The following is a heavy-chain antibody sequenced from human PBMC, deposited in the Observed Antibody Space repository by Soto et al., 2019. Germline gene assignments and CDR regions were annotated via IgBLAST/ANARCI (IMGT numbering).Heavy chain of an antibody. CDR2: TIPVFNTA. CDR1: GGTLSDHG. V-gene: IGHV1-69*06. CDR3: ARGVYGSGNYYTGPSAFDI. Sequence: QVQLEQSGAEVKKPGSSVKVSCKASGGTLSDHGVAWLRQAPGQGLKWMGGTIPVFNTAKYAQKFQGRVTVTADKFANIAYTELTSLRSQDTAFYFCARGVYGSGNYYTGPSAFDIWGQGTMVIVSS. D-gene: IGHD3-10*01. J-gene: IGHJ3*02.